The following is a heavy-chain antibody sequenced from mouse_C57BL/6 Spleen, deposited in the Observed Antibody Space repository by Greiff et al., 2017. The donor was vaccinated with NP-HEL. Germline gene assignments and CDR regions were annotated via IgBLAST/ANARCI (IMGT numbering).Heavy chain of an antibody. D-gene: IGHD1-1*01. J-gene: IGHJ3*01. CDR3: ASYYYGSRGGFAY. CDR2: IWSGGST. CDR1: GFSLTSYG. Sequence: VQLQQSGPGLVQPSQSLSITCTVSGFSLTSYGVHWVRQPPGKGLEWLGVIWSGGSTDYNAAFITRLSISKDNSKSQVFLKMNSPQADDTAIYYCASYYYGSRGGFAYWGQGTLVTVSA. V-gene: IGHV2-4*01.